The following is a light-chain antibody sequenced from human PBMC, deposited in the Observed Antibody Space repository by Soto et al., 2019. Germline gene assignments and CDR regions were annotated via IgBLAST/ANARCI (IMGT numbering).Light chain of an antibody. CDR2: DVS. J-gene: IGLJ1*01. CDR1: RTDVVDGYDY. CDR3: TSYTSSTSFYV. Sequence: SVLTQPASVSGSPGQSIAIFCTGVRTDVVDGYDYVSWYQQHPGQAPQLIIYDVSNRPSRVSDRFSGSKSGNTASLTISGLQAEDEAEYYCTSYTSSTSFYVFGTGTKVTVL. V-gene: IGLV2-14*03.